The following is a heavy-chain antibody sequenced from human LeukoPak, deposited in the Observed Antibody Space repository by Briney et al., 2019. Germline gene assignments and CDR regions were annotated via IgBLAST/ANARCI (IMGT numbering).Heavy chain of an antibody. D-gene: IGHD1-1*01. Sequence: SETLSLTCTVSGGSISSYYWSWIRQPPGKGLEWIGYICYSGSTNYNPSLKSRVTISVDTSKNQFSLKLSSVTAADTAVYYCARRGTGSLNWFDPGGQGTLVTVSS. CDR3: ARRGTGSLNWFDP. V-gene: IGHV4-59*08. CDR1: GGSISSYY. J-gene: IGHJ5*02. CDR2: ICYSGST.